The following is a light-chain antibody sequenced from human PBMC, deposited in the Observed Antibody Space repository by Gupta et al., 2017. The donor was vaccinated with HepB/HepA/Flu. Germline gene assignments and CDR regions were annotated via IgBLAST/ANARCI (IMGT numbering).Light chain of an antibody. V-gene: IGLV3-10*01. CDR3: YSTDSTGDHVV. CDR1: AVAKKY. CDR2: EDT. Sequence: SYELTQPPSVSVSPGQTARITCSGDAVAKKYAYWYQQQSGQAPVLVIYEDTKRPSGIPERFSGSRSGTTATLMISGAQGQDEGDYYCYSTDSTGDHVVFGGGTKVTVL. J-gene: IGLJ3*02.